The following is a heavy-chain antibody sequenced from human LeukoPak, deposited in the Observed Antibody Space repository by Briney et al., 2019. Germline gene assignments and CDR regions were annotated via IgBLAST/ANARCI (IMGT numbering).Heavy chain of an antibody. J-gene: IGHJ3*02. Sequence: ASVKVSCKASGGTFSSYAISWVRQAPGQGLEWMGGIIPIFGTANYAQKFQGRVTITADKSTSTAYMELSSLRSEDTAVYYCARARIAAAGDDASDIWGQGTMVTVSS. CDR3: ARARIAAAGDDASDI. V-gene: IGHV1-69*06. CDR2: IIPIFGTA. D-gene: IGHD6-13*01. CDR1: GGTFSSYA.